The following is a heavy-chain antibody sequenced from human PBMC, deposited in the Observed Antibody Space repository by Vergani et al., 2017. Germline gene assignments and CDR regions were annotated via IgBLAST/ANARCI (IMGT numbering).Heavy chain of an antibody. CDR3: ATIGCRRWGYYFDY. CDR1: GDSISCNNC. D-gene: IGHD3-16*01. CDR2: ICHTEDT. V-gene: IGHV4-4*01. Sequence: QVQLQESGPGLVKPPGTLSPTCAVSGDSISCNNCWTWVRQPPGKGLEWIGEICHTEDTKYSPSIKSRDTVSVNESRNLFSLRRNSVTAADTPVYFCATIGCRRWGYYFDYWGEGMLVAVCS. J-gene: IGHJ4*02.